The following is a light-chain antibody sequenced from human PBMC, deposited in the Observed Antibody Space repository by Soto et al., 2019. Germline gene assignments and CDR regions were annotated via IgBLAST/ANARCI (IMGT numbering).Light chain of an antibody. CDR1: QSVNSSY. J-gene: IGKJ1*01. CDR2: GAS. CDR3: QQYGRSPTT. V-gene: IGKV3-20*01. Sequence: EIVLTQSPGTLSLSPGERVTLSCRASQSVNSSYLAWYQHKPGQAPRLLIYGASTRATGIPDRFSGSGSGTDFTLTISRLEPEDCAVYYCQQYGRSPTTFGQGTKVDIK.